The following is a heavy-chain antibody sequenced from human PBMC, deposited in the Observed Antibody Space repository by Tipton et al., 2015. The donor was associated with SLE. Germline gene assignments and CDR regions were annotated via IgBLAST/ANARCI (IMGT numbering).Heavy chain of an antibody. V-gene: IGHV4-59*11. D-gene: IGHD5-12*01. CDR1: GGSISSHY. CDR3: ASLAHIVATTDDAFDI. Sequence: TLSLTCTVSGGSISSHYWSWIRQPPGKGLEWIGYIYYSGSTNYNPSLKSRVTISVDTSKNQFSLKLSSVTAADTAVYYCASLAHIVATTDDAFDIWGQGTMVTVSS. CDR2: IYYSGST. J-gene: IGHJ3*02.